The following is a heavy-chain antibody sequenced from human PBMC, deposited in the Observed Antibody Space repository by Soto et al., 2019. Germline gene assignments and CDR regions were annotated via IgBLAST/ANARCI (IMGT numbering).Heavy chain of an antibody. CDR3: ARGVGGRPYYFYGMDI. CDR1: GGSFSGYY. D-gene: IGHD1-26*01. CDR2: INHSGST. V-gene: IGHV4-34*01. J-gene: IGHJ6*02. Sequence: SETLSLTCAVYGGSFSGYYWSWIRQPPGKGLEWIGEINHSGSTNYNPSLKSRVTISVDTSKNQFSLKLSSVTAADTAVYYCARGVGGRPYYFYGMDIGGQGTTVTVSS.